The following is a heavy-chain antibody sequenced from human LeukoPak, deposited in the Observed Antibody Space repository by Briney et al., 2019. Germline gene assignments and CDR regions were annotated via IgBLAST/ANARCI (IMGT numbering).Heavy chain of an antibody. J-gene: IGHJ3*02. CDR2: ISSGVTTI. Sequence: GGSLRLSCAASGFTFSTYELYLVRQAPGKGLEWISYISSGVTTIKYADSVRGRFTISRDDGRESLYLQMNSLRVEDTAIYYCGASRQYVGAFDIWGQGTLVSVSS. CDR1: GFTFSTYE. CDR3: GASRQYVGAFDI. V-gene: IGHV3-48*03. D-gene: IGHD3-16*01.